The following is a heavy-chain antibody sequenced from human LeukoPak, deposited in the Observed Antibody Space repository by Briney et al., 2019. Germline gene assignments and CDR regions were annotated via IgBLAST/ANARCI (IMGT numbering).Heavy chain of an antibody. J-gene: IGHJ5*02. CDR1: GYSFTSYW. D-gene: IGHD3-9*01. CDR3: ARRGGGYYDILTGRLKGWFDP. CDR2: IYPGDSDT. Sequence: GESLKISCKGSGYSFTSYWIGWVRQMPGKGLGWMGIIYPGDSDTRYSPSFQGQVTISADKSISTAYLQWSSLKASDTAMYYCARRGGGYYDILTGRLKGWFDPWGQGTLVTVSS. V-gene: IGHV5-51*01.